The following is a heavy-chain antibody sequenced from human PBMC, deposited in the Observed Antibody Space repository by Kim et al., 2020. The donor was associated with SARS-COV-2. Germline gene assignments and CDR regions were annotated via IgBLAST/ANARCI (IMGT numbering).Heavy chain of an antibody. J-gene: IGHJ4*02. CDR1: GFTFSSYS. D-gene: IGHD2-21*02. Sequence: GGSLRLSCAASGFTFSSYSMNWVRQAPGKGLEWVSSISSSSSYIYYADSVKGRFTISRDNAKNSLYLQMNSLRAEDTAVYYCARVSGGGDCQNWGQETLVTDSS. CDR3: ARVSGGGDCQN. V-gene: IGHV3-21*01. CDR2: ISSSSSYI.